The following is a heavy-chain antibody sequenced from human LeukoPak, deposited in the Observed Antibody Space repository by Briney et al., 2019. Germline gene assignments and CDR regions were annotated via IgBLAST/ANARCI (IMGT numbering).Heavy chain of an antibody. Sequence: GGSLRLSCAASGFTFDDYAMHWVRQAPGKGLEWVSAISGSGGTTYYADSVKGRFTISRDNAKNSLYLQMNSLRAEDTAVYYCARDHGELGYCSGGTCQPWGQGTLVTVSS. CDR1: GFTFDDYA. D-gene: IGHD2-15*01. CDR2: ISGSGGTT. J-gene: IGHJ4*02. CDR3: ARDHGELGYCSGGTCQP. V-gene: IGHV3-23*01.